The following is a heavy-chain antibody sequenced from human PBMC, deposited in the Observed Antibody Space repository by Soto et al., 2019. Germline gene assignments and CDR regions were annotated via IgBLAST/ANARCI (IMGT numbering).Heavy chain of an antibody. CDR1: GFTFRSYA. CDR3: AKPRDILTG. CDR2: ISGSGGST. J-gene: IGHJ4*02. D-gene: IGHD3-9*01. Sequence: GGSLRLSGAASGFTFRSYAMSWVRQAPGKGLEWVSGISGSGGSTSYADSVKGRFTISRDNSKSTLYLQMNSLRAEDTAVYYCAKPRDILTGWGQGTLVTVSS. V-gene: IGHV3-23*01.